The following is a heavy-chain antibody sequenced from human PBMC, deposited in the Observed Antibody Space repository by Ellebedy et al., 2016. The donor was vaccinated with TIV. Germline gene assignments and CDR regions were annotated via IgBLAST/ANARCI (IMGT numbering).Heavy chain of an antibody. J-gene: IGHJ4*02. V-gene: IGHV5-51*01. CDR3: ARHSPKGSHYGGADY. CDR1: GYNFTDYW. D-gene: IGHD1-26*01. CDR2: VYPGDSDT. Sequence: GGSLRLSCKGSGYNFTDYWIGWVRQMPGKGLEWMGIVYPGDSDTRYSPSFQGQVTFSADKSISTACLQWSSLRASDTAMYYCARHSPKGSHYGGADYWGQGTLVTVSS.